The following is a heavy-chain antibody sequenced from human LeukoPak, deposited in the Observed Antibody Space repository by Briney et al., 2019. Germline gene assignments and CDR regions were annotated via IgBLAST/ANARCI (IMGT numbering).Heavy chain of an antibody. Sequence: GGSLRLSCAASGFTFSNYGMTWIRQAPGKGLEWVSVINYRSGDITYYADSVKGRFTISRDNSKNTVYLEMNNRRVEDTAVYYCAPRGIAAYWGQGTLVTVSS. CDR3: APRGIAAY. CDR1: GFTFSNYG. V-gene: IGHV3-23*01. J-gene: IGHJ4*02. D-gene: IGHD6-25*01. CDR2: INYRSGDIT.